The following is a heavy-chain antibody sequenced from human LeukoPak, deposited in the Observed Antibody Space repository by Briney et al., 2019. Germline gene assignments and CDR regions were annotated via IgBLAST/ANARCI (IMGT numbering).Heavy chain of an antibody. J-gene: IGHJ6*04. Sequence: GGSLRLSCAASGFTFSSYSMNWVRQAPGKGLEWVSYISSSSSTIYYADSVKGRFTISRDNAKNSLYLQMNSLGAEDTAVYYCARTYYDFWSGPDVDVWGKGTTVTVSS. V-gene: IGHV3-48*04. CDR1: GFTFSSYS. CDR3: ARTYYDFWSGPDVDV. D-gene: IGHD3-3*01. CDR2: ISSSSSTI.